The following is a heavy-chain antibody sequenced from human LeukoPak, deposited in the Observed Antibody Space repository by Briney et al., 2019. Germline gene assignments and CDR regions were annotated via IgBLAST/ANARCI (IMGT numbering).Heavy chain of an antibody. CDR3: ATTPYSGSYRPYYFDY. Sequence: ASVKVSCKVSGYTFTDYYMHWVQQAPGKGLEWMGLVDPEDGETIYAEKFQGRVTITADTSTDTAYMELSSLRSEDTAVHYCATTPYSGSYRPYYFDYWGQGTLVTVSS. CDR2: VDPEDGET. V-gene: IGHV1-69-2*01. CDR1: GYTFTDYY. J-gene: IGHJ4*02. D-gene: IGHD1-26*01.